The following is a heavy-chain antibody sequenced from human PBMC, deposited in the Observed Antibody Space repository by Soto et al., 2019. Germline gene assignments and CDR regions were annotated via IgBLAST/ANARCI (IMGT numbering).Heavy chain of an antibody. CDR1: GYSISSGYY. CDR2: IYHSGST. CDR3: AMEMATIS. D-gene: IGHD5-12*01. J-gene: IGHJ4*02. V-gene: IGHV4-38-2*01. Sequence: PSETLSLTCAVSGYSISSGYYWGGIRQPPGKGLEWIGSIYHSGSTYYNPSLKSRVTISVDTSKNQFSLKLSSVTAADTAVYYCAMEMATISWGQGTLVTVSS.